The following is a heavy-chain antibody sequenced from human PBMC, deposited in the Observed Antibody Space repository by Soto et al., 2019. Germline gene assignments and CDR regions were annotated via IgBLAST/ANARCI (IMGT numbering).Heavy chain of an antibody. CDR2: VSPDGLAQ. V-gene: IGHV3-30*18. CDR3: AKETIQVGGPNYFDY. J-gene: IGHJ4*02. CDR1: AFTFSRYG. D-gene: IGHD1-1*01. Sequence: GGSLRLSCKRSAFTFSRYGMHWLCQAQGMGLGWVAVVSPDGLAQYYGGPVMGRFTIYRDNSQNTLYLQMNTLRTEDTAIYYCAKETIQVGGPNYFDYWGQGALVTVSS.